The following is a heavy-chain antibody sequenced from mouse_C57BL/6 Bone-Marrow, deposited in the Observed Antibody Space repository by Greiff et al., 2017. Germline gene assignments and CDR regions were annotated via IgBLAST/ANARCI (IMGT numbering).Heavy chain of an antibody. CDR1: GFNIKNTY. D-gene: IGHD1-1*01. J-gene: IGHJ1*03. CDR2: IDPANGNT. V-gene: IGHV14-3*01. Sequence: EVKVVESVAELVRPGASVKLSCTASGFNIKNTYMHWVKQRPEQGLEWIGRIDPANGNTKYAPKFQGKATMTADTSSNTAYLQLSSLTSKDTASYYCARNYGSSRWCFDVWGTGPTVTVSS. CDR3: ARNYGSSRWCFDV.